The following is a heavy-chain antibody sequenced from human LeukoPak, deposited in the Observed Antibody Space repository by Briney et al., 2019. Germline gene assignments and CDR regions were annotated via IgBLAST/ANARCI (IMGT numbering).Heavy chain of an antibody. CDR1: GYTFTGYY. J-gene: IGHJ3*02. CDR2: INPNSGGT. V-gene: IGHV1-2*02. CDR3: ARVVATTRGAFDI. Sequence: ASVKVSCKASGYTFTGYYMFWVRQAPGQGLEWMGWINPNSGGTNYAQKFQGRVTMTRDTSISTAYMELSRLRSDDTAVYYCARVVATTRGAFDIWGQGAMVTVSS. D-gene: IGHD5-12*01.